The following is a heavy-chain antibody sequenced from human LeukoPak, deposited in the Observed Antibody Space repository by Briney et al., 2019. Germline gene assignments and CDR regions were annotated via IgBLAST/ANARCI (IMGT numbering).Heavy chain of an antibody. Sequence: GGSLRLSCAASGFTFSSYGMQWVRQAPGKGLEWVAVISYDGSNKYYADSVKGRFTISRDNSKNTLYLQMNSLRAEDTAVYYCAKGGYSSGWYFDYWGQGTLVTVSS. CDR3: AKGGYSSGWYFDY. V-gene: IGHV3-30*18. CDR1: GFTFSSYG. J-gene: IGHJ4*02. D-gene: IGHD6-19*01. CDR2: ISYDGSNK.